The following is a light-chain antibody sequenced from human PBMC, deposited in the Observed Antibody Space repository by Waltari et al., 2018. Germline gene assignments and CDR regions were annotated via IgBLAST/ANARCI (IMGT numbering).Light chain of an antibody. CDR2: WAS. CDR1: QSVLYSSNNKNY. J-gene: IGKJ3*01. CDR3: QQYYSTPT. Sequence: DIVMTQSPDSLAVSLGGRATINCKSSQSVLYSSNNKNYLAWYQQKPGRPPKLLIYWASTRESGVPDRFSGSGSGTDFTLTISSLQAEDVAVYYCQQYYSTPTFGPGTTVDIK. V-gene: IGKV4-1*01.